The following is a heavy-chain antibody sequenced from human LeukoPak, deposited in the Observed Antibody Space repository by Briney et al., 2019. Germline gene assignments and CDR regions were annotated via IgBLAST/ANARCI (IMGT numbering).Heavy chain of an antibody. CDR1: GGSFSGYY. J-gene: IGHJ6*03. CDR2: INHSGST. D-gene: IGHD6-6*01. V-gene: IGHV4-34*01. CDR3: ARYSSSGKYYYYYYYMDV. Sequence: SETLSLTCAVYGGSFSGYYWSWIRQPPGKGLEWIGEINHSGSTNYNPSLKSQVTISVDTSKNQFSLKLSSVTAADTAVYYCARYSSSGKYYYYYYYMDVWGKGTTVTVSS.